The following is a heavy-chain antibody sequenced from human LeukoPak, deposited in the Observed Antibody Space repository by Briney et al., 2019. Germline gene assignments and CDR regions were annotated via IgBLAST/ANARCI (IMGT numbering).Heavy chain of an antibody. J-gene: IGHJ4*02. CDR3: ARLYDDCTRSTCLWYFDY. V-gene: IGHV3-7*01. Sequence: PGGALRLSCAASGFTFNSYLMSWVRQPPGKGLEGVANIKQDGSEEYYVDSVKGRFTISRDNAKNSLILQMNSLRAEDTAVYYCARLYDDCTRSTCLWYFDYWGQGTLVTVPS. D-gene: IGHD2/OR15-2a*01. CDR2: IKQDGSEE. CDR1: GFTFNSYL.